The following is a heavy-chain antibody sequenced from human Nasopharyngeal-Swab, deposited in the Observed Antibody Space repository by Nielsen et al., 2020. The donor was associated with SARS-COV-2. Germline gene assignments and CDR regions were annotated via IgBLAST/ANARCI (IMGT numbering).Heavy chain of an antibody. CDR2: ISSSSSYI. V-gene: IGHV3-21*01. Sequence: GESLKISCAASGFTFSSYSMNWVRQAPGKGLVWVSSISSSSSYIYYADSVKGRFPISRDNAKNSLYLQMNSLRAEDTAVYYCARDGPTHKGDYYYYGMDVWGQGTTVTVSS. CDR1: GFTFSSYS. J-gene: IGHJ6*02. CDR3: ARDGPTHKGDYYYYGMDV.